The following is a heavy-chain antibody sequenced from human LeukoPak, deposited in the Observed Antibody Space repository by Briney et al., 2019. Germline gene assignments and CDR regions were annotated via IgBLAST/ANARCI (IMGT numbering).Heavy chain of an antibody. V-gene: IGHV3-30-3*01. Sequence: PGRSLRPSCAASGFTFSSYAMHWVRQAPGKGLEWVAVISYDGSNKYYADSVKGRFTISRDNSKNTLYLQMNSLRAEDTAVYYCARSWSYLDYWGQGTLVTVSS. CDR3: ARSWSYLDY. J-gene: IGHJ4*02. CDR2: ISYDGSNK. D-gene: IGHD3-10*01. CDR1: GFTFSSYA.